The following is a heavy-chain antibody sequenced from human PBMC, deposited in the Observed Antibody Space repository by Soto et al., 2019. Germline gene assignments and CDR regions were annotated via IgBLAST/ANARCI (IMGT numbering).Heavy chain of an antibody. CDR1: GGTFRSFA. D-gene: IGHD2-15*01. CDR3: ARDSGSSGLIDY. CDR2: VIPIFCTA. Sequence: SVKGSCKAFGGTFRSFAIRWVRQSPGQGFEWMGGVIPIFCTANYAQKFQGSVTITADESTSTAYMELSSLRSEDTAVYYWARDSGSSGLIDYWGQGTLVTVSS. J-gene: IGHJ4*02. V-gene: IGHV1-69*13.